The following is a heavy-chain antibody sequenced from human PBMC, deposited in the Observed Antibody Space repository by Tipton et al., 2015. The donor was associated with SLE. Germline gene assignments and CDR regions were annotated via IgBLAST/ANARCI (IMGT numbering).Heavy chain of an antibody. V-gene: IGHV4-34*01. CDR2: VFRGGST. D-gene: IGHD2-2*01. J-gene: IGHJ6*02. CDR1: GGSISNYS. CDR3: ARGCSSSTYEPFYFFGMDV. Sequence: TLSLTCTVSGGSISNYSWSWIRQPPGKGLEWIGEVFRGGSTNYSPSLESRVTITVDMSKNQFSLRLISVTAADTAVYYCARGCSSSTYEPFYFFGMDVWGQGTTVTVSS.